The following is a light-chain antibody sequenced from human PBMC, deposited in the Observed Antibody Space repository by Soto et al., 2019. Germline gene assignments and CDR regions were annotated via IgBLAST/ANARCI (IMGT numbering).Light chain of an antibody. CDR3: QSYDSSLSGVV. CDR2: GNI. CDR1: SSNIGAGYD. Sequence: QSVLTQPPSVSGAPGQRGTISCTGSSSNIGAGYDIHWYQQLPGTAPKLLIYGNINRPSGIPDRFSGSKSGTSASLAITGLQAEDEADYYCQSYDSSLSGVVFGGGTKLTVL. V-gene: IGLV1-40*01. J-gene: IGLJ2*01.